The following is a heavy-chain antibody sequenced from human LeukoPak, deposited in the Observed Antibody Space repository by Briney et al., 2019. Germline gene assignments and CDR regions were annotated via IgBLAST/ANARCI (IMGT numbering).Heavy chain of an antibody. CDR1: AFTFSSYA. V-gene: IGHV3-33*01. CDR3: AREYSSGWYGKYYFDY. D-gene: IGHD6-13*01. J-gene: IGHJ4*02. Sequence: GRSLRLSCAASAFTFSSYAMHWVRQAPGKGLEWVAVIWYDGSNKYYADSVKGRFTISRDNSKNTLYLQMNSLRAEDTAVYYCAREYSSGWYGKYYFDYWGQGNLVTVSS. CDR2: IWYDGSNK.